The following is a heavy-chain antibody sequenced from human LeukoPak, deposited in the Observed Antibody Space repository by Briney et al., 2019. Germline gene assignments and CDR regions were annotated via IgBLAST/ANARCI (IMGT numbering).Heavy chain of an antibody. Sequence: GGSLRLSCAASGFTFSTYSMNWVRQAPGGGLEWVANIDQSGGRNNYVDSVKGRFTISRDNAKNSLFLEMNSLRDEDTAVYYCARDFRSCGISCYMYDAFDIWGQGTLVTVSS. D-gene: IGHD2-2*02. CDR3: ARDFRSCGISCYMYDAFDI. CDR2: IDQSGGRN. J-gene: IGHJ3*02. V-gene: IGHV3-7*01. CDR1: GFTFSTYS.